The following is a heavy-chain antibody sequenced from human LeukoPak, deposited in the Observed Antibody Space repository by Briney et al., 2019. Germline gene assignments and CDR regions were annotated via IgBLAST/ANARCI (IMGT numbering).Heavy chain of an antibody. D-gene: IGHD6-19*01. CDR3: ASSSSGWYADYFYYMDV. CDR2: IYYSGST. J-gene: IGHJ6*03. Sequence: SETLSLTYTVSGGSLSSSSYYWGWIRQPPGKGLEWLGSIYYSGSTYYNPSLKSRVTISVDTSKNQFSLKLSSVPAADTAVYYCASSSSGWYADYFYYMDVWGKGTTDSIPS. V-gene: IGHV4-39*01. CDR1: GGSLSSSSYY.